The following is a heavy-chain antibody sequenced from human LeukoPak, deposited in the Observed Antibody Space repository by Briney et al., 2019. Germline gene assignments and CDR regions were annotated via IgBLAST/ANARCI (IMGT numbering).Heavy chain of an antibody. J-gene: IGHJ4*02. CDR1: GGSISSYY. V-gene: IGHV4-34*01. D-gene: IGHD3-10*01. CDR3: ARGYRGVIIDY. CDR2: INHSGST. Sequence: SETLSLTCTVSGGSISSYYWSWIRQPPGKGLEWIGEINHSGSTNYNPSLKSRVTISVDTSKNQFSLKLSPVTAADTAVYYCARGYRGVIIDYWGQGTLVTVSS.